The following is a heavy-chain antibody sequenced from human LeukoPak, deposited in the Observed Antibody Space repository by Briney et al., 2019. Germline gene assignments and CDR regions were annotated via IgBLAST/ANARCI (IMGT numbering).Heavy chain of an antibody. J-gene: IGHJ4*02. V-gene: IGHV4-30-2*01. Sequence: SESLSLTCTVSGASISSGGYYWSWIRQPPGKGLEWIGYIYHSGSTYYNPSLKSRVTISVDRSKNQFSLKLSSVTAADTAVYYCAKYDMVRGVIIDYWGQGTPVTVSS. CDR3: AKYDMVRGVIIDY. CDR2: IYHSGST. CDR1: GASISSGGYY. D-gene: IGHD3-10*01.